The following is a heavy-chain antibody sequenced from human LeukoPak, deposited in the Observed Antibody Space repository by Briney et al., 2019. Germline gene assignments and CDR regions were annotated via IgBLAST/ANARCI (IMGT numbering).Heavy chain of an antibody. V-gene: IGHV3-53*01. J-gene: IGHJ6*03. CDR3: AKGPYGNLYYYYMDV. Sequence: GGSLRLSCAASGFTVSSNYMSWVRQAPGKGLEWVSVIYSGGSTYYADSVKGRFTISRDNSKNTLYLQMNSLRAEDTAVYYCAKGPYGNLYYYYMDVWGKGTTVTVSS. CDR2: IYSGGST. CDR1: GFTVSSNY. D-gene: IGHD1-1*01.